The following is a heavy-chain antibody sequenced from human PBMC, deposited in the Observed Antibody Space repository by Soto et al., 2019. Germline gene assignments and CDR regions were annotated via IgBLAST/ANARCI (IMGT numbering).Heavy chain of an antibody. Sequence: EVQLLESGGGLVQPGGSLRLSCAASEFTFSTYAMSWVRQAPGKGLEWVSAISGSGDTTYYADSVKGRFTISRDPSKNTLFLQMNSLRAEDTALYYCAKAYSSNWYDYFDYWGKGTLVTVAS. CDR3: AKAYSSNWYDYFDY. V-gene: IGHV3-23*01. CDR1: EFTFSTYA. D-gene: IGHD6-13*01. J-gene: IGHJ4*02. CDR2: ISGSGDTT.